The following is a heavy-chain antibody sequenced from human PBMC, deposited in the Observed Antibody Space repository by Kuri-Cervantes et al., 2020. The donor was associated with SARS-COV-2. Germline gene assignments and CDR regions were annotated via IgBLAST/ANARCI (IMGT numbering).Heavy chain of an antibody. CDR3: ARNANYFRPPWIHLPPGRGGYYYGMDV. CDR2: INQSGST. CDR1: GGSFSGYY. J-gene: IGHJ6*02. V-gene: IGHV4-34*01. D-gene: IGHD5-18*01. Sequence: SQTLSLTCSVYGGSFSGYYCSWIRQPPGKGLEWIGEINQSGSTNYNPSLKSRVTISVDTSKNQFALKLSSGPAADTAVYYCARNANYFRPPWIHLPPGRGGYYYGMDVWGQGTTVTVSS.